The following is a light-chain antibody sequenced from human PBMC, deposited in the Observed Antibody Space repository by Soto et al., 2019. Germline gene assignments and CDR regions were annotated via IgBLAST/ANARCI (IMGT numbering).Light chain of an antibody. V-gene: IGKV3-20*01. CDR2: GAS. J-gene: IGKJ5*01. CDR1: QSVSRS. CDR3: QQYVTSPIT. Sequence: EIVLTQSPGTLSVSPGERATLSCRASQSVSRSLAWYQQKPGQAPRLLIYGASIRPTGIPDRFSGSGSGTDFTLTISRLEPADFAVYYCQQYVTSPITFGQGTRLEIK.